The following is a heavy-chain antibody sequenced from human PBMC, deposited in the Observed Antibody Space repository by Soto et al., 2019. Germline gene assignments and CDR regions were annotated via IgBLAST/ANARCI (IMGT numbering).Heavy chain of an antibody. D-gene: IGHD6-13*01. CDR1: GGTFSMYG. CDR2: IIPISGTP. Sequence: GASVKVSCKASGGTFSMYGISWVRQAPGQGLEWMGGIIPISGTPKYAQKLQGRVTMTTDTSTSTAYMELRSLRSDDTAVYYCAREGHRSGSSWYDLGYWGQGTLVTVSS. J-gene: IGHJ4*02. V-gene: IGHV1-69*05. CDR3: AREGHRSGSSWYDLGY.